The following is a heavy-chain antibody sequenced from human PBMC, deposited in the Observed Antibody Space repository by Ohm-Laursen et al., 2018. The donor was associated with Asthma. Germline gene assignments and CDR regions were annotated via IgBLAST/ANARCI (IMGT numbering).Heavy chain of an antibody. Sequence: SLRLSCAASGFTFRSYAMHWVRQAPGKGLEWVAVGGSYYDGGLKYYADSVNGRFTVSRDDSKNTLYLQMNSLRPEDTAVYYCARETATGSQNIHYYDLDVWGQGTTVIVSS. CDR3: ARETATGSQNIHYYDLDV. V-gene: IGHV3-30-3*01. CDR2: GGSYYDGGLK. D-gene: IGHD2-15*01. J-gene: IGHJ6*02. CDR1: GFTFRSYA.